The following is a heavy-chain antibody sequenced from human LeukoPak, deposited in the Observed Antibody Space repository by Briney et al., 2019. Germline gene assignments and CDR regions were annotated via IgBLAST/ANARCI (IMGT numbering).Heavy chain of an antibody. Sequence: ASVKVSCKASGYTFTSFIIHWVRQAPGQRLEWLGWINTANGNTKYSQSFQDRVTMTRDTSATTVYMELSSLRSEDTAVYYCARGAAASGPDGSFDYWGQGTLVTVSS. J-gene: IGHJ4*02. D-gene: IGHD6-25*01. CDR3: ARGAAASGPDGSFDY. CDR2: INTANGNT. V-gene: IGHV1-3*04. CDR1: GYTFTSFI.